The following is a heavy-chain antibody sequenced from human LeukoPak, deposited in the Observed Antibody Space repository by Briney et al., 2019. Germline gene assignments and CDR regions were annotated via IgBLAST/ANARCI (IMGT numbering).Heavy chain of an antibody. CDR2: TYPGDSDT. CDR1: GYTFTRYW. D-gene: IGHD3-10*01. V-gene: IGHV5-51*01. CDR3: ARYDQGGDFLDP. Sequence: GESLRISCMGFGYTFTRYWIAGVRQMPGKGLEWMGNTYPGDSDTTYSASFQGQVTLSPDKAISTACLQGSSLKASDTVMYYCARYDQGGDFLDPWGEGTLVTVSS. J-gene: IGHJ5*02.